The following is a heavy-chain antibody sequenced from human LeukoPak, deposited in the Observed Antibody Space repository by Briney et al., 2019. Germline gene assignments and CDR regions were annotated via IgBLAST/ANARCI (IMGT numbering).Heavy chain of an antibody. D-gene: IGHD3-16*01. V-gene: IGHV3-7*01. Sequence: GGSLRLSCVGSGFTFSNYWMSWVRQAPGKGLEWVANIKQDGSEKYYVDSVKGRFTISRDNAKNSLHLQMNSRPSMTVPVSDFTRRTFVINSWSLEYGGKGNLVSVLS. CDR3: TRRTFVINSWSLEY. J-gene: IGHJ4*02. CDR2: IKQDGSEK. CDR1: GFTFSNYW.